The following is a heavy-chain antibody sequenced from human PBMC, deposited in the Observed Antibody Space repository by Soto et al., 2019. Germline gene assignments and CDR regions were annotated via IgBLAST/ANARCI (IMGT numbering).Heavy chain of an antibody. CDR2: IIPIFGTR. J-gene: IGHJ5*02. V-gene: IGHV1-69*12. Sequence: QVQLVQSGAEVKKPGSSVKVSCKASGGTFTNYAITWVRQAPGQGLEGLGGIIPIFGTRGYAQNCQGRVTISADEATTTAYMELSSLRSDDTAVYYCAKDGGREGYFGNWFDPWGQGTLVTVSS. CDR3: AKDGGREGYFGNWFDP. CDR1: GGTFTNYA. D-gene: IGHD2-15*01.